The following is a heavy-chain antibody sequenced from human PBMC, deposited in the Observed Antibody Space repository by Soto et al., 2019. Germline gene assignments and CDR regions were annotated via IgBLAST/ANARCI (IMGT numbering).Heavy chain of an antibody. J-gene: IGHJ4*02. CDR1: GYRFTGYY. CDR3: ARDLGGLGDPFDS. D-gene: IGHD3-16*01. Sequence: QVHLVQSGAEVKKPGASVKVSCKAAGYRFTGYYIHWVRQAPGQGFEWMGWINPSTGGTSYAQKFQGRVTVIRDTSISTAYMELSRLRSDDTAVYYCARDLGGLGDPFDSWGQGTRVTVSS. V-gene: IGHV1-2*02. CDR2: INPSTGGT.